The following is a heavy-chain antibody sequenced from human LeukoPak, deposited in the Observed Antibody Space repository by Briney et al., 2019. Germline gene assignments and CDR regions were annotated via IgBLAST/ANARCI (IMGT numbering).Heavy chain of an antibody. J-gene: IGHJ5*02. CDR1: GGSISSGSYY. Sequence: SETLSLTCTVSGGSISSGSYYWSWIRQPAGKGLEWIGRIYTSGSTNYNPSLKSRVTISVDTSKNQFSLKLSSVTAADTAVYYCARGVVAGAVVGFDPWGQGTLVTVSS. V-gene: IGHV4-61*02. CDR2: IYTSGST. D-gene: IGHD2-2*01. CDR3: ARGVVAGAVVGFDP.